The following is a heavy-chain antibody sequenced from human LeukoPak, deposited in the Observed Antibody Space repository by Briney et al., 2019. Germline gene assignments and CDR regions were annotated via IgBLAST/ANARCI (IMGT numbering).Heavy chain of an antibody. J-gene: IGHJ5*02. D-gene: IGHD4/OR15-4a*01. CDR3: AREPLNMATGVHWFDP. V-gene: IGHV1-18*04. CDR2: ISAYNGNT. Sequence: ASVKVSCKASGYTFTSYGISWVRQAPGQGLEWMGWISAYNGNTNYAQKLQGRVTMTTDTSTSTAYMELRSLRSDDTAVYYCAREPLNMATGVHWFDPWGQGTLVTVSS. CDR1: GYTFTSYG.